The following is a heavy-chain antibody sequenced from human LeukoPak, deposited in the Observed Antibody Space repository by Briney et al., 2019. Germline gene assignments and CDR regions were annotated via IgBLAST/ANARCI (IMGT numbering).Heavy chain of an antibody. CDR3: ARRRYYYDSSGYYPYYFDY. CDR2: INHSGST. Sequence: SETLSLTCAVYGGSFSGYYWSWIRQPSGKGLEWIGEINHSGSTNYNPSLKRRVTISVDTSKNQFSLKLSSVTAADTAVYYCARRRYYYDSSGYYPYYFDYWGQGTLVTVSS. J-gene: IGHJ4*02. CDR1: GGSFSGYY. D-gene: IGHD3-22*01. V-gene: IGHV4-34*01.